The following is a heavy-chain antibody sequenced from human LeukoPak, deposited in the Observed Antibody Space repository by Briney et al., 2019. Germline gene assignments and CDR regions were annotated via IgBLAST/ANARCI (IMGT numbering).Heavy chain of an antibody. CDR1: GFTFSSYW. Sequence: GGSLRLSCAASGFTFSSYWMHWVRQAPGKGLVWVSRINSDGSSTSYADSVKGRFTISRDNAKNTLYLQMNSLRAEDTAVYYCARAVYYYYYMDVWGKGTTVTVSS. CDR3: ARAVYYYYYMDV. CDR2: INSDGSST. J-gene: IGHJ6*03. V-gene: IGHV3-74*01.